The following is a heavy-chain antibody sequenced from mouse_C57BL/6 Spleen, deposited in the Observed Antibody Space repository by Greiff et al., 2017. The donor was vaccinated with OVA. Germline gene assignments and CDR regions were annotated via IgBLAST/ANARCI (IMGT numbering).Heavy chain of an antibody. V-gene: IGHV1-64*01. J-gene: IGHJ2*01. CDR3: ARSGGYDGFDY. CDR1: GYTFTSYW. Sequence: VQLQQPGAELVKPGASVKLSCKASGYTFTSYWMHWVKQRPGQGLEWIGMIHPNSGSTNYNEKFKSKATLTVDKSSSTAYMQLSSLTSEDSAVYYCARSGGYDGFDYWGQGTTLTVSS. D-gene: IGHD2-2*01. CDR2: IHPNSGST.